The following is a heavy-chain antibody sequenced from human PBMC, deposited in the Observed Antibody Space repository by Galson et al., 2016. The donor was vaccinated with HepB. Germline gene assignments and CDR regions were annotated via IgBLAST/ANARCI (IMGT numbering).Heavy chain of an antibody. Sequence: SVKISCKASGGTFSNFAISWVRQAPGQGLEWMGGVVPIFDTTHYARRFQGRVTITADESTRSVYMELSSLTSEDTAVYYCARGGDATQHYYYGMVLWGQGTTVTVSS. D-gene: IGHD1-1*01. CDR2: VVPIFDTT. J-gene: IGHJ6*02. CDR1: GGTFSNFA. CDR3: ARGGDATQHYYYGMVL. V-gene: IGHV1-69*13.